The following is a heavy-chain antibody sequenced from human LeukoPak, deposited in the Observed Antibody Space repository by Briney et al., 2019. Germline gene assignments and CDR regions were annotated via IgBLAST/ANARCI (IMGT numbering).Heavy chain of an antibody. CDR2: IIPIFETP. CDR3: ANSPFRDSYDRSGYFSHRSYYFDY. Sequence: SVKVSCKASGGTFNSYAISWVRQAPGQGLEWMGGIIPIFETPTYAQKFHGRVTITADESTSTAYMELSSLRSEDTAVYYCANSPFRDSYDRSGYFSHRSYYFDYWGQGTLVTVSS. V-gene: IGHV1-69*13. CDR1: GGTFNSYA. J-gene: IGHJ4*02. D-gene: IGHD3-22*01.